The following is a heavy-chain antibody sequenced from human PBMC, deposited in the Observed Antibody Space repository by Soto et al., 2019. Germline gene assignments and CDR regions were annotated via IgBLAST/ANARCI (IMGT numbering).Heavy chain of an antibody. CDR3: ARGLAALPVFAFDI. J-gene: IGHJ3*02. Sequence: QITLKGSGPTLVKPTQTLTLTCTLSGISLSTTGVGLGWIRQTPGKALEWLALIYWNDDKHYNPSLKTRLTINKDTSNNQAVLTMTYMDPVDTATYYCARGLAALPVFAFDIWDQGTVVTVSS. V-gene: IGHV2-5*01. CDR2: IYWNDDK. CDR1: GISLSTTGVG. D-gene: IGHD6-6*01.